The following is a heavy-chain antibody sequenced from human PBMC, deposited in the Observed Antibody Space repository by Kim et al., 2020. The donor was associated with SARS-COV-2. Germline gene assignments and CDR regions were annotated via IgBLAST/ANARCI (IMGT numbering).Heavy chain of an antibody. Sequence: GGSLRLSCAASGFTFTTFAMSWVRQAPGKGPAWVASISDNGVRTYYADSVKGRFTISRGNSKNTLYIQMNSLRADDTAVYYCAKDFGYCSSTSCYPPYGMEGWGQGTSVTVFS. V-gene: IGHV3-23*01. CDR1: GFTFTTFA. CDR3: AKDFGYCSSTSCYPPYGMEG. D-gene: IGHD2-2*03. J-gene: IGHJ6*02. CDR2: ISDNGVRT.